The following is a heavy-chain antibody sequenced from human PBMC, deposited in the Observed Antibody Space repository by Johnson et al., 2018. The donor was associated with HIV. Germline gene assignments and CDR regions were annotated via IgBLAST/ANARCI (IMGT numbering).Heavy chain of an antibody. CDR3: ARDKCLGDAFDI. J-gene: IGHJ3*02. CDR1: GFTFSSYA. Sequence: QVQLVESGGGVVQPGRSLRLSCAASGFTFSSYAIHWVRQAPGKGLEWVAVISYDGSNTYYADSVKGRFTISRDNAKNSLYLQMNSLRAEDTAVYYCARDKCLGDAFDIWGQGTMVTVSS. D-gene: IGHD3-16*01. CDR2: ISYDGSNT. V-gene: IGHV3-30-3*01.